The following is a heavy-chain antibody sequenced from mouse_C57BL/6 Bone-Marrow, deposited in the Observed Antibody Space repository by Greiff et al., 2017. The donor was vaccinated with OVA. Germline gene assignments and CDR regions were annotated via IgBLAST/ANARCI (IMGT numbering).Heavy chain of an antibody. D-gene: IGHD2-4*01. CDR1: GYTFTSYD. CDR2: IYPRAGST. J-gene: IGHJ3*01. Sequence: VQLQESGPELVKPGASVKLSCKASGYTFTSYDINWVKQRPGQGLEWIGWIYPRAGSTKYNEKFKGKATLTVDTSSSTAYMELHSLTSEDSAVYFCARVYYDYGGAWFAYWGQGTLVTVSA. CDR3: ARVYYDYGGAWFAY. V-gene: IGHV1-85*01.